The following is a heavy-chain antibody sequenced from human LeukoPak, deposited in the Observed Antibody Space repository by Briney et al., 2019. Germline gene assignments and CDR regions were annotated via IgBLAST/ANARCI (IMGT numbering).Heavy chain of an antibody. CDR3: ARFGYVAAVDL. D-gene: IGHD2-15*01. J-gene: IGHJ4*02. V-gene: IGHV3-7*01. CDR1: GFTYRTYW. Sequence: GGSLRLSCVASGFTYRTYWMDWVRQAPGKGLEWVANINQDGSEKYHVDSVKGRFTISRDNAKNSIYLQMNSLRAEDTAVYYCARFGYVAAVDLWGQGTLVTVSS. CDR2: INQDGSEK.